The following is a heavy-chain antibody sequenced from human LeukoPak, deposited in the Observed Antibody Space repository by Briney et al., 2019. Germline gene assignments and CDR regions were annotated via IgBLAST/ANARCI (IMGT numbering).Heavy chain of an antibody. CDR1: GGSISSYY. CDR3: ARQYDSSGYDAFDI. J-gene: IGHJ3*02. V-gene: IGHV4-59*01. CDR2: IYYSGSI. D-gene: IGHD3-22*01. Sequence: SETLSLTCTVSGGSISSYYWSWIRQPPGKGLEWIGYIYYSGSINYNPSLKSRVTISVDTSKNQFSLKLSSVTAADTAVYYCARQYDSSGYDAFDIWGQGTMVTVSS.